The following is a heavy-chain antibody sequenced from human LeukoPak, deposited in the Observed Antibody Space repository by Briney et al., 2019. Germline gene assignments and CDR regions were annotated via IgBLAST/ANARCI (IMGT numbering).Heavy chain of an antibody. V-gene: IGHV1-69*01. CDR1: GGTFSSYA. CDR2: IIPIFGTA. D-gene: IGHD5-12*01. J-gene: IGHJ6*02. Sequence: ASVKVSCKASGGTFSSYAISWVRQAPGQGLEWMGGIIPIFGTANYAQKFQGRVTITADESTSTAYMELSSLRSEDTAVYYCARSGYDRNYYYYGMDVWGQGTTVTVSS. CDR3: ARSGYDRNYYYYGMDV.